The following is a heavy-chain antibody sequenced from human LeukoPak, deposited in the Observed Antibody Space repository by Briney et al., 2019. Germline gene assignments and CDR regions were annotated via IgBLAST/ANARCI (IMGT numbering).Heavy chain of an antibody. CDR2: ISSSSSYI. CDR1: GFTFSSYS. CDR3: AGGHGTYRFDP. J-gene: IGHJ5*02. D-gene: IGHD6-13*01. V-gene: IGHV3-21*01. Sequence: GGSLRLSCAASGFTFSSYSMNWVRQAPGKGLEWVSSISSSSSYIYYADSVKGRFTISRDNAKNSLYLQMNSLRAEDTAVYYCAGGHGTYRFDPWGQGTLVTVSS.